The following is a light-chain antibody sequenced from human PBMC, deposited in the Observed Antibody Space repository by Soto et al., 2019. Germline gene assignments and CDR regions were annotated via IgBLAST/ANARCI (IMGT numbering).Light chain of an antibody. V-gene: IGKV2-28*01. CDR3: MQALQSLRT. Sequence: DIVMTQSPLSLPVTPGEPASISCRSSQSLLNSNGYNYLDWYLQKTGQSPQLLIYLGSNRASGVPDRFSGSGSGTDFTLKISRVEAEDVGVYYCMQALQSLRTFGPGTKLEIK. J-gene: IGKJ2*01. CDR2: LGS. CDR1: QSLLNSNGYNY.